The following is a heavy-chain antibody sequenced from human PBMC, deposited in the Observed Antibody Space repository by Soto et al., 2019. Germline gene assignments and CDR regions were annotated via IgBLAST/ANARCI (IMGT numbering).Heavy chain of an antibody. D-gene: IGHD6-19*01. J-gene: IGHJ6*03. CDR2: ITESGAGT. V-gene: IGHV3-23*01. CDR3: ARHTMRWSSGWFCCMDV. Sequence: GSLRLSCAASRFTFSSYVMRWVRQAPGKGLEWVSSITESGAGTYYADSVKGRFTISRDNSRNTLYLQMNSLRAEDTAVYYCARHTMRWSSGWFCCMDVWSKGTSVTVSS. CDR1: RFTFSSYV.